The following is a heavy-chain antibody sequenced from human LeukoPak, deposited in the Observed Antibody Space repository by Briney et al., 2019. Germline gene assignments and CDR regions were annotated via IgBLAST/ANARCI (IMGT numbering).Heavy chain of an antibody. CDR2: IYSGGST. CDR1: GFTVSSNY. D-gene: IGHD5-18*01. Sequence: PGGSLRHSCAASGFTVSSNYMSWVRQAPGKGLEWVSVIYSGGSTYYADSVKGRFTISRDNSKNTLYLQMNSLRAEDTAVYYCARDVDTARSFGMDVWGQGTTVTVSS. CDR3: ARDVDTARSFGMDV. J-gene: IGHJ6*02. V-gene: IGHV3-66*01.